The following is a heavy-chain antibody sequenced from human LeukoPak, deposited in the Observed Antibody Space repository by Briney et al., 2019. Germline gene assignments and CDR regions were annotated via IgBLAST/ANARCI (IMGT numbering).Heavy chain of an antibody. CDR2: IYYSGST. J-gene: IGHJ4*02. Sequence: PSETLSLTCTVSGGSISSGDYYWSWIRQPPGKGLEWIGYIYYSGSTYYNPSLKSRVTISVDTSKNQFSLKLSSVTAADTAVYYCARDPEAVRYFDWPYWGQGTLVTVSS. CDR1: GGSISSGDYY. V-gene: IGHV4-30-4*01. CDR3: ARDPEAVRYFDWPY. D-gene: IGHD3-9*01.